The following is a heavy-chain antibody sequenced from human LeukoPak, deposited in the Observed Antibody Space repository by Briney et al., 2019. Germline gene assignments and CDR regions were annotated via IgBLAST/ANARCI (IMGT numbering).Heavy chain of an antibody. Sequence: GGSLRFSCAASGFTFSDYYMSWIRQAPGKGLEWVSYISSSGSTIYYADSVKGRFTISRDNAKNSLYLQMNSLRTEDTAVYYCAQGYSIGWFPNWGQGSLVSVSS. CDR2: ISSSGSTI. CDR1: GFTFSDYY. V-gene: IGHV3-11*01. J-gene: IGHJ4*02. D-gene: IGHD5-12*01. CDR3: AQGYSIGWFPN.